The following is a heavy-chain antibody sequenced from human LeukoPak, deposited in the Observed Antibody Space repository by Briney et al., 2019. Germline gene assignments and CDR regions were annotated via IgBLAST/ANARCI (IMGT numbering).Heavy chain of an antibody. Sequence: PGGSLRLSCAASGFTFSSYWMSWVRQAPGKGLEWVANIKQDGSEKYYVDSVKGRFTISRDNAKNSLYLQMNSLRAEDTAVYYCARVGGGSSPPYYYYYYMDVWGKGTTVTVSS. CDR2: IKQDGSEK. V-gene: IGHV3-7*01. CDR3: ARVGGGSSPPYYYYYYMDV. J-gene: IGHJ6*03. D-gene: IGHD1-26*01. CDR1: GFTFSSYW.